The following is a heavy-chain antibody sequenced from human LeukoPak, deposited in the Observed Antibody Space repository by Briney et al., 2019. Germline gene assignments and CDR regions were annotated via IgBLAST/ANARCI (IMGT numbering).Heavy chain of an antibody. J-gene: IGHJ6*03. Sequence: PGGSLRLSCAASGFTFSSYAMSWVRQAPGKGLEWVSAISGSGGSTYYADSVKGRFTISRDNSKNTLYLQMNSLRAEDTAVYYCAGNVVVIEDRGYYYMDVWGKGTTVTVSS. D-gene: IGHD2-21*01. CDR2: ISGSGGST. V-gene: IGHV3-23*01. CDR1: GFTFSSYA. CDR3: AGNVVVIEDRGYYYMDV.